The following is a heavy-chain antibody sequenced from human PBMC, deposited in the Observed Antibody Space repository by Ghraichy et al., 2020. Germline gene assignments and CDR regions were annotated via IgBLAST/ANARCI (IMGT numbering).Heavy chain of an antibody. D-gene: IGHD3-10*01. CDR1: GFTFSSYE. V-gene: IGHV3-48*03. CDR2: IRSSGSTI. Sequence: GESLNISCAASGFTFSSYEMNWVRQAPGKGLEWVSYIRSSGSTIYYADSVKGRFTISRDNAKSSLYLQMNSLRAEDTAVYYCARGGSYRAGFDYWGKGTLVTVSS. J-gene: IGHJ4*02. CDR3: ARGGSYRAGFDY.